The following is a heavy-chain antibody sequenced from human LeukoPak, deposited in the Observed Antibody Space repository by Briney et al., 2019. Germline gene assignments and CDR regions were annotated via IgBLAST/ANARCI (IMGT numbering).Heavy chain of an antibody. J-gene: IGHJ4*02. V-gene: IGHV1-2*02. Sequence: ASVKVSCKASGYTFTGYYIHWVRQAPGQGLEWMGWINPNSGGTNYAQKFQGRVTMARDTSISTAYMELSRLRSDDTAVYYCARDSIAARPGFDYWGQGTLVTVSS. CDR3: ARDSIAARPGFDY. CDR1: GYTFTGYY. CDR2: INPNSGGT. D-gene: IGHD6-6*01.